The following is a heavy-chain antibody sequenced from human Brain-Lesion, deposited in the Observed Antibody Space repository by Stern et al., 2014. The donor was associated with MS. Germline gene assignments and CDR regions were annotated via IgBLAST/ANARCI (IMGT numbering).Heavy chain of an antibody. CDR1: GFTFGNYW. CDR2: ISEDGTEK. V-gene: IGHV3-7*01. CDR3: ARVYNTIYGIVTQRGSGMDV. Sequence: VQLVESGGGLVQPGGSLTISCTAAGFTFGNYWMDWVRQAPGKGLEWVANISEDGTEKNYVDAVKGRFTISRDNARNSLYLQMNSLRVEDTALYYCARVYNTIYGIVTQRGSGMDVWGQGTTVIVSS. D-gene: IGHD3-3*01. J-gene: IGHJ6*02.